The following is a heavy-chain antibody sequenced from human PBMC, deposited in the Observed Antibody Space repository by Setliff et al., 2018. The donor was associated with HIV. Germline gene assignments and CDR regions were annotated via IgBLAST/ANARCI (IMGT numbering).Heavy chain of an antibody. J-gene: IGHJ4*02. CDR2: IYHSGIT. CDR3: ARLGHYDSSGYYPALYFDS. D-gene: IGHD3-22*01. V-gene: IGHV4-38-2*01. CDR1: GYSISRGYY. Sequence: PSETLSLTCVVSGYSISRGYYWAWIRQPPGKGLEWIASIYHSGITYYNPSLKSRVTISVDTSEDQFSPKLSSVTAADTAMYFYARLGHYDSSGYYPALYFDSWGQGTLVTVSS.